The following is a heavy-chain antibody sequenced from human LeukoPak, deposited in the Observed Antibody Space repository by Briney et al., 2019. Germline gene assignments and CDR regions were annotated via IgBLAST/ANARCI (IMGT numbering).Heavy chain of an antibody. J-gene: IGHJ4*02. CDR2: INVSGGST. CDR3: AEVPGGSTSGYFDY. CDR1: GFTFSSYA. Sequence: PGGSLTLSCAASGFTFSSYAMSWVRQAPGNGLEWVSAINVSGGSTYYADSVKGRFTISRDNSKNTLYLQMNSLRAEDTAVCYGAEVPGGSTSGYFDYWGQGTLVTVSS. D-gene: IGHD2-2*01. V-gene: IGHV3-23*01.